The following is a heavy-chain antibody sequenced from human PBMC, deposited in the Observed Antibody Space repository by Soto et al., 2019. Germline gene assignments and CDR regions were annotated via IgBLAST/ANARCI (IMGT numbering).Heavy chain of an antibody. V-gene: IGHV5-51*01. Sequence: GESLKISCEACGYVFPTLWVAWVRQRPGKGLEWMGIIYPGDSDTRYSPSFQGQVTISADKSISTAYLQWSSLKASDTAMYYCARRMAQQLASSVDYWGQGTLVTVSS. CDR1: GYVFPTLW. CDR2: IYPGDSDT. D-gene: IGHD6-13*01. CDR3: ARRMAQQLASSVDY. J-gene: IGHJ4*02.